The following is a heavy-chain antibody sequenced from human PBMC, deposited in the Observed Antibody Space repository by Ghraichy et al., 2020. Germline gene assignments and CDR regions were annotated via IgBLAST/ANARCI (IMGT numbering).Heavy chain of an antibody. V-gene: IGHV1-69*04. D-gene: IGHD4-17*01. Sequence: SVKVSCKASGGTFSSYAISWVRQAPGQGLEWMGRIIPILGIANYAQKFQGRVTITADKSTSTAYMELSSLRSEDTAVYYCARERDGVDYANFFDYWGQGTLVTVSS. CDR3: ARERDGVDYANFFDY. CDR2: IIPILGIA. J-gene: IGHJ4*02. CDR1: GGTFSSYA.